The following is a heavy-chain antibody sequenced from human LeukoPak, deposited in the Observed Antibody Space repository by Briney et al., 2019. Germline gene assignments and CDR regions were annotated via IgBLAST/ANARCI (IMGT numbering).Heavy chain of an antibody. CDR2: IYWTDEK. J-gene: IGHJ5*02. V-gene: IGHV2-5*01. Sequence: ESGPTLVKPTQTLTLTCTFSGFSLSTSGEGVGWIRQPPGKALEWLALIYWTDEKRYSPSLKTRLTVTKATSKNQVVLTLTNLDPVDTATYFCAHSKGGSYFNWFDPWGPGTQVTVSS. CDR3: AHSKGGSYFNWFDP. CDR1: GFSLSTSGEG. D-gene: IGHD1-26*01.